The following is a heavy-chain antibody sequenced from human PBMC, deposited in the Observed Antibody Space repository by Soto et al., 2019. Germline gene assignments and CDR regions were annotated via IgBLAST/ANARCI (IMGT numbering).Heavy chain of an antibody. V-gene: IGHV3-7*03. Sequence: GGSRRLSWAASGFTVSSYWMSWVRQAPGKGLEWVANIKQDGSEKYYVDSVKGRFTISRDNAKNSLYLQMNSLRAEDTAVYYCARDDWFDPWGQGTLVTVSS. CDR3: ARDDWFDP. CDR2: IKQDGSEK. J-gene: IGHJ5*02. CDR1: GFTVSSYW.